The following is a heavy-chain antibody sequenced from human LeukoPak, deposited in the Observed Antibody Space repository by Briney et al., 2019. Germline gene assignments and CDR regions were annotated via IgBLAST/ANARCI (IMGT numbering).Heavy chain of an antibody. Sequence: PSETLSLTCTVSGGSISSSSYYWGWIRQPPGKGLEWIGSIYYSGSTYYNPSLKSRVTISVDASKNQFSLKLSSVTAADTAVYYCARFEGDYYDSSGGMNAFDIWGQGTMVTVSS. CDR3: ARFEGDYYDSSGGMNAFDI. J-gene: IGHJ3*02. D-gene: IGHD3-22*01. CDR1: GGSISSSSYY. CDR2: IYYSGST. V-gene: IGHV4-39*01.